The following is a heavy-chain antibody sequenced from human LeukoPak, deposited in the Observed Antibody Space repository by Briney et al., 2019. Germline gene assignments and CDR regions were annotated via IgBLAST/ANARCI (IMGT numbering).Heavy chain of an antibody. Sequence: GGSLRLSCAASGFTFSSYSMNWVRQAPGKGLEWVSRISNTDGGTRYADSVKGRFTISRDNSKNTLYLQMNSLRAEDTAIYYCAKATGGTNTPFDYWGQGTLVIVSS. V-gene: IGHV3-23*01. CDR1: GFTFSSYS. D-gene: IGHD1-26*01. CDR2: ISNTDGGT. J-gene: IGHJ4*02. CDR3: AKATGGTNTPFDY.